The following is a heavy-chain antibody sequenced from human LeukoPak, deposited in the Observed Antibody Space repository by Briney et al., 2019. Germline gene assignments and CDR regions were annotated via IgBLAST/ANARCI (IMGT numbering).Heavy chain of an antibody. V-gene: IGHV1-69*05. J-gene: IGHJ4*02. CDR3: ARDPRSGWVSGVY. D-gene: IGHD6-19*01. CDR1: GGTFSSYA. CDR2: IIPIFGTA. Sequence: GASVKVSCKASGGTFSSYAISWVRQAPGQGLEWMGGIIPIFGTANYAQKFQGRVTITTDESTSTAYMELSSLRSEDTAVYYCARDPRSGWVSGVYWGQGTLVTVSS.